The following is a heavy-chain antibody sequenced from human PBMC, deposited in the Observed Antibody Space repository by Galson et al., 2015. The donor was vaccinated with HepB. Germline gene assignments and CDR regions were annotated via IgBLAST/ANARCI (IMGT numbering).Heavy chain of an antibody. Sequence: SLTCTVSGGSISSGSYYWSWIRQPAGKGLEWIGRIYTSGSTNYNPSLKSRVTMSVDTSKNQFSLKLSSVTAADTAVYYCARVDYGDYPYYFDYWGQGTLVTVSS. CDR2: IYTSGST. CDR3: ARVDYGDYPYYFDY. J-gene: IGHJ4*02. V-gene: IGHV4-61*02. CDR1: GGSISSGSYY. D-gene: IGHD4-17*01.